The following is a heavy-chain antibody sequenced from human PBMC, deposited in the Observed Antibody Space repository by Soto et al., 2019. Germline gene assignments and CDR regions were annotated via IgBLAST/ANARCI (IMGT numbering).Heavy chain of an antibody. CDR2: ISSSSSTI. V-gene: IGHV3-48*02. D-gene: IGHD3-9*01. J-gene: IGHJ6*02. CDR3: ARDTNRDILTVQYYYYYGMDV. CDR1: GFTFSSYS. Sequence: GGSLRLSCAASGFTFSSYSMNWVRQAPGKGLEWVSYISSSSSTIYYADSVKGRVTISRDNAKNSLYLQMNSLRDEDTAAYYCARDTNRDILTVQYYYYYGMDVWGPGTTVTVSS.